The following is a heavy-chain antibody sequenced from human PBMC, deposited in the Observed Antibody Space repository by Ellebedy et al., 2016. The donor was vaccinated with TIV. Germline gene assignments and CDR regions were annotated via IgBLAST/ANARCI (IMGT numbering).Heavy chain of an antibody. CDR1: GYSFTSFG. V-gene: IGHV1-18*01. J-gene: IGHJ5*02. D-gene: IGHD3-22*01. CDR3: ARGRGITMIVADWFDP. CDR2: ISVYIANG. Sequence: ASVKVSXKASGYSFTSFGISWVRQAPGQGLEWMGWISVYIANGTYAQKFQGRVTMTRDTSTSTVYMDLSSLRFEDTAVYYCARGRGITMIVADWFDPWGQGTLVTVSS.